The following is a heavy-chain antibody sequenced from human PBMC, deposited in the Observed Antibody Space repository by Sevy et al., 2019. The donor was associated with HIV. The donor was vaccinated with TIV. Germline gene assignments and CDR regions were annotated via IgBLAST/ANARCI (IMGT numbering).Heavy chain of an antibody. J-gene: IGHJ6*02. CDR2: ISKNSRNI. Sequence: GGSLRLSCAASGFTFSTYSMHWVRQAPGKGLEWVSYISKNSRNIYYAHSVKGRFTISRDNAKNSLYLQMNSLRAEDTGVYYCAREILVIPYYYYAMDVWGQGTTVTVSS. CDR3: AREILVIPYYYYAMDV. D-gene: IGHD3-9*01. CDR1: GFTFSTYS. V-gene: IGHV3-48*01.